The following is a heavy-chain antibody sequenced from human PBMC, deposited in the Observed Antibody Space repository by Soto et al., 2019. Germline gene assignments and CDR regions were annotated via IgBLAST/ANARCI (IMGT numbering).Heavy chain of an antibody. CDR3: ARGPSYYDLWSGYPYYYYGMDV. CDR2: INHSGST. V-gene: IGHV4-34*01. D-gene: IGHD3-3*01. J-gene: IGHJ6*02. CDR1: GGSFSGYY. Sequence: SETLSLTCAVYGGSFSGYYWSWIRQPPGKGLEWIGEINHSGSTNYNPSLKSRVTISVDTSKNQFSLKLSSVTAADTAVYYCARGPSYYDLWSGYPYYYYGMDVWGQGTTVTVSS.